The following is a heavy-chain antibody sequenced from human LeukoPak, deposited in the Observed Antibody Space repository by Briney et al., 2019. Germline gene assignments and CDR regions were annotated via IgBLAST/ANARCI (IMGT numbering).Heavy chain of an antibody. J-gene: IGHJ4*02. Sequence: GGSLRLSCAASGFTFSSYWMSWVRQAPGKGLEWVAVISYDGSNKYYADSVKGRFTISRDNSKNTLYLQMNSLRAEDTAVYYCARARGIWFGELPVDYWGQGTLVTVSS. CDR1: GFTFSSYW. CDR3: ARARGIWFGELPVDY. D-gene: IGHD3-10*01. CDR2: ISYDGSNK. V-gene: IGHV3-30-3*01.